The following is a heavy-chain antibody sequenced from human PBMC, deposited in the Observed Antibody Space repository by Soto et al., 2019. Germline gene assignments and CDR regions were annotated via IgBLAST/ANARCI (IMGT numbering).Heavy chain of an antibody. CDR2: ISFDGSTE. V-gene: IGHV3-30-3*01. J-gene: IGHJ6*02. CDR1: GFTFISYA. Sequence: QVQLVESGGGVVQPGRSLRLSCAASGFTFISYAMHWVRQAPGKGLEWVAVISFDGSTEYYADSVKGRFTIARDNSKNTVYLLLNSLRSEDTAVYYCARSRHGSGRYTRFYYGLDDWGQGTPVTVSS. CDR3: ARSRHGSGRYTRFYYGLDD. D-gene: IGHD3-10*01.